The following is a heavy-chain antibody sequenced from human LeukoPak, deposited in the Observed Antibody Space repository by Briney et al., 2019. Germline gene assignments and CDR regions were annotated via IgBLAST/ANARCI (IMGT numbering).Heavy chain of an antibody. CDR3: RGMDV. CDR1: GFTFSSYG. Sequence: PGGSLRLSCAASGFTFSSYGMHWVRQAPGKGLEWVAVISYDGSNKYYADSVKGRFTISRDNSKNTLYLQMNSLRAEDTAAYYCRGMDVWGQGTTVTVSS. J-gene: IGHJ6*02. V-gene: IGHV3-30*03. CDR2: ISYDGSNK.